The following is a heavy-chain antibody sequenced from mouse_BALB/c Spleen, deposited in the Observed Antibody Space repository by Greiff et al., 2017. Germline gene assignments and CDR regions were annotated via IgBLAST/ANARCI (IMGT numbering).Heavy chain of an antibody. D-gene: IGHD1-1*01. J-gene: IGHJ4*01. CDR1: GYTFTDYA. CDR2: ISTYYGDA. CDR3: ARNYGSREAMDY. Sequence: QVQLQQSGAELVRPGVSVKISCKGSGYTFTDYAMHWVKQSHAKSLEWIGVISTYYGDASYNQKFKGKATMTVDKSSSTAYMELARLTSEDSAIYYCARNYGSREAMDYWGQGTSVTVSS. V-gene: IGHV1S137*01.